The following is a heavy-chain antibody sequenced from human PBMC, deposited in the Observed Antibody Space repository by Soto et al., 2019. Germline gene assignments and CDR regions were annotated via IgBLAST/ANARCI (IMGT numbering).Heavy chain of an antibody. CDR3: ARLQREYYFDY. V-gene: IGHV4-39*01. CDR2: IYFSGST. CDR1: GASISSNNYY. Sequence: PSETLSLTCPVSGASISSNNYYWGWVRQPPGKGLEWIGSIYFSGSTFYNPSLKSRVTLSLDTSKNQFSLKLNSVTAADTAVYYCARLQREYYFDYWGPGTLVTVSS. J-gene: IGHJ4*02.